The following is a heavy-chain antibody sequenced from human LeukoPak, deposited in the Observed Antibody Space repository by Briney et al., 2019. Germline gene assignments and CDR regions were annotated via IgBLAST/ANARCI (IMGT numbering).Heavy chain of an antibody. CDR3: ARTTRGYCFDY. CDR2: AYHTGST. J-gene: IGHJ4*02. V-gene: IGHV4-39*01. D-gene: IGHD3-10*01. CDR1: GGSISSSSYY. Sequence: PSETLSLTCTVSGGSISSSSYYWAWIRQPPGKGLEWIGSAYHTGSTYSNPSLKSRVTISVDKSKNQFSLKLSSVTAADTAVYYCARTTRGYCFDYWGQGTLVTVSS.